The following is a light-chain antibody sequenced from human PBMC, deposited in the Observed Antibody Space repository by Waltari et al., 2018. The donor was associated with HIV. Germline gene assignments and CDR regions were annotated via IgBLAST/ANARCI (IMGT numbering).Light chain of an antibody. CDR2: EVS. V-gene: IGLV2-23*02. CDR3: CSYAGSSTPV. J-gene: IGLJ2*01. CDR1: SSDVGGFNL. Sequence: QSALTQPASVSGSPGQSMTISCPGTSSDVGGFNLVSWYQQHPGKAPKLVIYEVSKRPSGVSNRFSGSKSGNTASLTISGLQAEDEADYYCCSYAGSSTPVFGGGTKLTVL.